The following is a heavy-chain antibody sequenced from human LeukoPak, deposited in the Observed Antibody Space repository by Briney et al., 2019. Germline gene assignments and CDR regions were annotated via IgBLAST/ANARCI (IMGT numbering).Heavy chain of an antibody. D-gene: IGHD6-13*01. CDR1: GYTFTSYG. J-gene: IGHJ4*02. V-gene: IGHV1-18*01. CDR2: ISAYNGNT. CDR3: ARSAESSSRVEFDY. Sequence: ASVKVSCKASGYTFTSYGVSWVRQAPGQGLEWMGWISAYNGNTNYAQKLQGRVTMTTDTSTSTAYMELSRLRSDDTAVYYCARSAESSSRVEFDYWGQGTLVTVSS.